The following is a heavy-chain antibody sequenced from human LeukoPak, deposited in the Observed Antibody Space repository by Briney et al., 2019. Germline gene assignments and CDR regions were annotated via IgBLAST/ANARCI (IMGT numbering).Heavy chain of an antibody. CDR3: ARDRSYYGSGSQDY. V-gene: IGHV1-18*01. CDR1: GYTFTSYG. D-gene: IGHD3-10*01. Sequence: ASVTVSCTASGYTFTSYGISWVRQAPGQGLEWMGWISAYNGNTNYAQKLQGRVTMTTDTSTSTAYMELRSLRSDDTAVYYCARDRSYYGSGSQDYWGQGTLVTVSS. CDR2: ISAYNGNT. J-gene: IGHJ4*02.